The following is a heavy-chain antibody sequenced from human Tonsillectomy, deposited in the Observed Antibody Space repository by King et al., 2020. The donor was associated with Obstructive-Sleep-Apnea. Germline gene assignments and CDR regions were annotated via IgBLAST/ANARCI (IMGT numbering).Heavy chain of an antibody. CDR1: GFSFSNAW. J-gene: IGHJ4*02. V-gene: IGHV3-15*01. CDR2: IKSNVDGGTI. D-gene: IGHD3-10*01. CDR3: TTGTFAPGKDD. Sequence: VQLVESGGDLVEPGGSLRLSCVASGFSFSNAWMSWGRQAPGRGLEWVGRIKSNVDGGTIDYTAAVKGRFTISRDDSENTLYLQMNSLKTDDTAIYYCTTGTFAPGKDDWGQGTLVIVSS.